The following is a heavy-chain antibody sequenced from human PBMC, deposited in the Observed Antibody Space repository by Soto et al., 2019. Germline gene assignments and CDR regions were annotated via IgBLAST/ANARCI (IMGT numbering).Heavy chain of an antibody. CDR1: GFTFSSYA. CDR3: AKAYSNSWPNDWFDP. CDR2: ITGSGAGS. J-gene: IGHJ5*02. Sequence: EVQLLESGGGWLQPGGSLRLSCAASGFTFSSYAMNWVRQAPGKGLEWVSGITGSGAGSYYSDSVKGRFTISRDNSKNTLHRQMISLRAEDTAVYYCAKAYSNSWPNDWFDPWGQGTLVTVSS. D-gene: IGHD6-13*01. V-gene: IGHV3-23*01.